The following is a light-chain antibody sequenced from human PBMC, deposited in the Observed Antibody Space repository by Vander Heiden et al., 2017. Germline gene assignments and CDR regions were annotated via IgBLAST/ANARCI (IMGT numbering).Light chain of an antibody. V-gene: IGLV2-14*03. CDR1: SSDVGGYTY. CDR2: DVS. J-gene: IGLJ1*01. Sequence: QSALTQPASVSGSPGQSITISCTGTSSDVGGYTYVSWYQQHPGKAPKLMIYDVSNRPSGVSDRFSGSKSGNTASLIISGLQTEDEADYYCSSYRNKNLGVFGTGTKVTVL. CDR3: SSYRNKNLGV.